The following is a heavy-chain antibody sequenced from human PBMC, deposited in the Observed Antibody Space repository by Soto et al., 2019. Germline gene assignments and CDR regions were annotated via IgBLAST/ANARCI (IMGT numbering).Heavy chain of an antibody. D-gene: IGHD1-26*01. J-gene: IGHJ6*02. CDR2: IFNSGST. V-gene: IGHV4-31*03. CDR3: VSHKEERSISPPSFRPHYYGLDV. CDR1: GVSISSGGYY. Sequence: SETLSLTCTVSGVSISSGGYYWNWLRQHPGKGLEWIGYIFNSGSTFYNPSLKSRLTISADTSKNQFSLRLSSVTASDTAVYYCVSHKEERSISPPSFRPHYYGLDVWCPGTMVTVSS.